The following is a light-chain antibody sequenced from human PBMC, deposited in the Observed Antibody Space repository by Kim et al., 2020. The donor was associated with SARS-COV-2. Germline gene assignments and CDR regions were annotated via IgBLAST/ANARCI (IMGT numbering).Light chain of an antibody. CDR1: ALSIKY. CDR2: EDN. Sequence: SYELTQPPSVSVSPGQTARITCSGDALSIKYAYWYQQKSGQAPVLVIYEDNKRPSGIPERVSGSSSGTTATLTISGAQVDDEAYYFCYSTDSSGDLRVFGGGTQLTVL. J-gene: IGLJ3*02. V-gene: IGLV3-10*01. CDR3: YSTDSSGDLRV.